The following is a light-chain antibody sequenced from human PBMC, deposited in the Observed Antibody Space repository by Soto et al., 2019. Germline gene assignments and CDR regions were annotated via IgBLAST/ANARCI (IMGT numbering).Light chain of an antibody. CDR2: EVN. J-gene: IGLJ7*01. V-gene: IGLV2-8*01. CDR3: SSSAGTKNMV. CDR1: SSDVGASNY. Sequence: QSVLTQPPSASGSPGQSVTISCTGTSSDVGASNYVSWYQQHPGKAPKLMISEVNKRPSGVPDRFSGSKSGNTASLTVSGLQADDEADYYCSSSAGTKNMVFGGGTQLTVL.